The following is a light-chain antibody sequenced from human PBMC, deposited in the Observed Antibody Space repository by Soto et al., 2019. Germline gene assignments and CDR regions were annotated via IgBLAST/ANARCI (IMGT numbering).Light chain of an antibody. Sequence: QSALTQPASVSGYPGQSITISCTGTSSDVGGYNYVSWYQQHPRKAPKLLIYGVSNRPSGVANRFSGSKSGNTASLTISGLQAEDEADYYCSSYTSSSTLGFGGGTKLTLL. CDR3: SSYTSSSTLG. CDR1: SSDVGGYNY. J-gene: IGLJ2*01. CDR2: GVS. V-gene: IGLV2-14*01.